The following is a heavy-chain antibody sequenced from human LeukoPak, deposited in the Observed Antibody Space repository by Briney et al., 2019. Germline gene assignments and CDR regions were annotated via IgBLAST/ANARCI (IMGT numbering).Heavy chain of an antibody. V-gene: IGHV3-66*01. J-gene: IGHJ4*02. CDR3: ARDRGYSSSWSDY. D-gene: IGHD6-13*01. CDR2: IYSGGST. Sequence: GGSLRLSCAASGFTVSSNYMSWVRQAPGKGLEWDSVIYSGGSTYYADSVKGRFTISRDNSKNTLYLQMNSLRAEDTAVYYCARDRGYSSSWSDYWGQGTLVTVSS. CDR1: GFTVSSNY.